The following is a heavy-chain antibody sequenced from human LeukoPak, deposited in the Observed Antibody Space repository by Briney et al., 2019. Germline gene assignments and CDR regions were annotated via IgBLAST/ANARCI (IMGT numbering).Heavy chain of an antibody. D-gene: IGHD5-12*01. CDR1: GFTFSSXW. J-gene: IGHJ4*02. Sequence: PGGSXXXXXAASGFTFSSXWXXXVRQAPGKGXXXXANIKQDGSEKYYVDSVKGRFTISRDNAKNSLYLQMNSLRAEDTAVYYCARDPNSGYGGFDYWGQGTLVTVSS. CDR3: ARDPNSGYGGFDY. CDR2: IKQDGSEK. V-gene: IGHV3-7*01.